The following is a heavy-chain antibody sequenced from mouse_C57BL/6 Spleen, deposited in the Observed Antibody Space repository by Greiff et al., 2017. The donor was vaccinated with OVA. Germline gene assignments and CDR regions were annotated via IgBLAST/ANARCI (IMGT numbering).Heavy chain of an antibody. V-gene: IGHV1-54*01. CDR3: ARSDYSNYEGFAY. CDR1: GYAFTNYL. CDR2: INPGSGGT. Sequence: QVQLQQSGAELVRPGTSVKVSCKASGYAFTNYLIEWVKQRPGQGLEWIGVINPGSGGTNYNEKFKGKATLTADKSSSTAYMQLSSLTSEDSAIDFCARSDYSNYEGFAYWGQGTLVTVSA. D-gene: IGHD2-5*01. J-gene: IGHJ3*01.